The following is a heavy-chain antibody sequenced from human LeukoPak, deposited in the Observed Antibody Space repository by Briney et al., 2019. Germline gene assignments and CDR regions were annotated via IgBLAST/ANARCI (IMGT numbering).Heavy chain of an antibody. CDR2: INPSGGST. Sequence: ASVKVSFKASGYTFTSYYMHWVRQAPGQGLEWMGIINPSGGSTSYAQKFQGRVTMTRDTSTSTVYMELSSLRSEDTAVYYCARDGGYSYGYLPYYFDYWGQGTLVTVSS. CDR3: ARDGGYSYGYLPYYFDY. V-gene: IGHV1-46*01. J-gene: IGHJ4*02. D-gene: IGHD5-18*01. CDR1: GYTFTSYY.